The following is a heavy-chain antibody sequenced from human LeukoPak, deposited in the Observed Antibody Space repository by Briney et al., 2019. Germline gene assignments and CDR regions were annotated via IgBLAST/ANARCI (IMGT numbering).Heavy chain of an antibody. Sequence: PSETLSLTCAVYGGSFSGYYWSWIRQPPGKGLEWIGEINHSGSTNYNPSLKSRVTISVDTSKNQFSLKLSSVTAADTAVYYCARAQPTGIAVAGTDYWGQGTLVTVSS. V-gene: IGHV4-34*01. CDR3: ARAQPTGIAVAGTDY. CDR2: INHSGST. CDR1: GGSFSGYY. J-gene: IGHJ4*02. D-gene: IGHD6-19*01.